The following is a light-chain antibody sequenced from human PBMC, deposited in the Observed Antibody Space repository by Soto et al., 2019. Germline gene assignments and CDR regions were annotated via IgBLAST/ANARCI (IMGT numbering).Light chain of an antibody. CDR1: QDISNS. J-gene: IGKJ4*01. V-gene: IGKV1-33*01. Sequence: DIQMTQSPSSLSASVGDRVTITCQASQDISNSINWYQQKPGKAPRLLIFDASSVEAGVPSRFSGGGSGTYFTFTINSLQPEDVGAYFCQHYADLLLTFGGGTKVAIK. CDR3: QHYADLLLT. CDR2: DAS.